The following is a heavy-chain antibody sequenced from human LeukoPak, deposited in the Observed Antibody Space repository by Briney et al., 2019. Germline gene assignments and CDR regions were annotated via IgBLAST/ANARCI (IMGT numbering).Heavy chain of an antibody. CDR3: ARGSIAAAGTPLDY. J-gene: IGHJ4*02. Sequence: PGGSLRLSCAASGFTFSSYDMHWVRQATGKGLEGVSAIGTAGDTYYPGSVKGRFTISRENAKNSLYLQMNSLRAGDTAVYYCARGSIAAAGTPLDYWGQGTLVTVSS. D-gene: IGHD6-13*01. CDR1: GFTFSSYD. CDR2: IGTAGDT. V-gene: IGHV3-13*01.